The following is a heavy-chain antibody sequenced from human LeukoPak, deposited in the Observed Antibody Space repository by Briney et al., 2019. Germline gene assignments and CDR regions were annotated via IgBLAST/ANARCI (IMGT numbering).Heavy chain of an antibody. Sequence: GGSLRLSCAASGFTFSSYSMNWVRQAPGKGLEWVSSISSSSSYIYYADSVKGRFTISRDNAKNSLHLQMNSLRAEDTAVYYCASTNINCSGGSCYSIYMDVWGKGTTVTVSS. CDR2: ISSSSSYI. CDR3: ASTNINCSGGSCYSIYMDV. CDR1: GFTFSSYS. V-gene: IGHV3-21*01. J-gene: IGHJ6*03. D-gene: IGHD2-15*01.